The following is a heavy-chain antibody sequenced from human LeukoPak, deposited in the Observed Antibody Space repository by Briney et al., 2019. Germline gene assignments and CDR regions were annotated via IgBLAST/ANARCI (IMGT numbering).Heavy chain of an antibody. CDR2: IYYSGST. Sequence: TSETLSLTCTVSGGSISSSSYYWGWIRQPPGKGLEWIGSIYYSGSTYYNPSLKSRVTISVDTSKNQFSLKLSSVTAADTAVYYCAQSGGSGYDYDDYWGQGTLVTVSS. V-gene: IGHV4-39*01. CDR1: GGSISSSSYY. CDR3: AQSGGSGYDYDDY. J-gene: IGHJ4*02. D-gene: IGHD5-12*01.